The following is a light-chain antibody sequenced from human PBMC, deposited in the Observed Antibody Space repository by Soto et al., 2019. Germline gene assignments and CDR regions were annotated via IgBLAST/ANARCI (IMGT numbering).Light chain of an antibody. V-gene: IGKV3-15*01. CDR3: QQYKNWPAIT. CDR1: QSVSSN. CDR2: GAS. J-gene: IGKJ5*01. Sequence: EIVMTQSPATLSVSPGERATLSCRASQSVSSNLAWYQQKPGQAPRLLIYGASTRATGIPARFSGSGSGTEFTLTISSLQSEDFAVYYCQQYKNWPAITFGQGTRLET.